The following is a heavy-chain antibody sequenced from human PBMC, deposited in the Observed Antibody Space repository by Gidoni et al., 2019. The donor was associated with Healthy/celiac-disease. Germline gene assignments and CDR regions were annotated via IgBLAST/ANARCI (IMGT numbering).Heavy chain of an antibody. J-gene: IGHJ3*02. CDR1: GFSLSTSGVG. Sequence: QITLKESGPTLVKPTQTLTLTCTFSGFSLSTSGVGVGWIRQPPGKALEWLALIYWDDDKRYSPSLKSRLTITKDTSKNQVVLTMTNMDPVDTATYYCAHRLPSLWGWAFDIWGQGTMVTVSS. CDR3: AHRLPSLWGWAFDI. D-gene: IGHD3-16*01. V-gene: IGHV2-5*02. CDR2: IYWDDDK.